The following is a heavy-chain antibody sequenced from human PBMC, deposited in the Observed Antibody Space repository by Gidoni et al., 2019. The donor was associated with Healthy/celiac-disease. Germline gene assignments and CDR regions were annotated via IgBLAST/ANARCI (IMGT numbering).Heavy chain of an antibody. V-gene: IGHV4-59*01. CDR1: GGSISSYY. D-gene: IGHD3-10*01. J-gene: IGHJ4*02. CDR3: ARARGGPFDY. CDR2: IYYSGST. Sequence: QVQLQEPGPGLVKPSETLSLTCTVSGGSISSYYWSWIRQPPGKGLEWIGYIYYSGSTNYNPSLKSRVTISVDTSKNQFSLKLSSVTAADTAVYYCARARGGPFDYWGQGTLVTVSS.